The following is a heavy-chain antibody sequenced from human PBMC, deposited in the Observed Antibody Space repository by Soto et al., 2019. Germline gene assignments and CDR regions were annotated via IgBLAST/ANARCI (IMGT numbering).Heavy chain of an antibody. CDR1: GFTYSTYT. D-gene: IGHD1-7*01. CDR3: ARDGVSATGFTWNYGTYFDY. J-gene: IGHJ4*02. Sequence: QVQLVESGGGVVQPGRSLRLSCAASGFTYSTYTMHWVRQAPGKGLEWVAVISYDGNNKFYADSVKGRFTISRCSTKQTLYLQMNLLRPHDTAMYYRARDGVSATGFTWNYGTYFDYWGQGALVTVSS. V-gene: IGHV3-30-3*01. CDR2: ISYDGNNK.